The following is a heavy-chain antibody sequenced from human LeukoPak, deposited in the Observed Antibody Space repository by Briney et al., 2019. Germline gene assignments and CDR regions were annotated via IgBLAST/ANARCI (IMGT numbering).Heavy chain of an antibody. V-gene: IGHV3-66*01. Sequence: PGGSLRLSCAASGFTVSSNYMSWVRQAPGKGLEWVSVIYSGGSTYYADSVKGRFTISRDNSKNTLYLQMNSLRAEDTAVYYCAKSIVVVEYYYGMDVWGQGTTVTVSS. D-gene: IGHD2-21*01. CDR3: AKSIVVVEYYYGMDV. CDR2: IYSGGST. J-gene: IGHJ6*02. CDR1: GFTVSSNY.